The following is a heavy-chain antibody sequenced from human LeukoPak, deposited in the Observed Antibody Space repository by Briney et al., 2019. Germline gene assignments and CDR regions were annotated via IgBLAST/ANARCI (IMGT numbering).Heavy chain of an antibody. Sequence: VASVKVSCKASGGTFSSYAISWVRQTPGQGLKWMGGIIPIFGTANYAQKFQGRVTITADESTSTAYMELSSLRSEDTAVYYCASSRDIVVVVAATRAFDYWGQGTLVTVSS. J-gene: IGHJ4*02. CDR3: ASSRDIVVVVAATRAFDY. V-gene: IGHV1-69*13. CDR1: GGTFSSYA. CDR2: IIPIFGTA. D-gene: IGHD2-15*01.